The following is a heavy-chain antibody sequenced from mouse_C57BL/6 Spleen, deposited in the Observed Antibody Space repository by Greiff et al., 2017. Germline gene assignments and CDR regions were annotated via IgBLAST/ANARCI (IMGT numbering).Heavy chain of an antibody. CDR1: GYTFTSYW. Sequence: VQLQESGAELVKPGASVKLSCKASGYTFTSYWMPWVKQRPGQSLEWIGMIHPNSGSTNYNEKFKSKDTLTVDNSSSTDYMQLSSLTSEDSAVYYCARSEAFYDDYDNYAMDDWGQGTSVTVAS. CDR2: IHPNSGST. J-gene: IGHJ4*01. CDR3: ARSEAFYDDYDNYAMDD. D-gene: IGHD2-4*01. V-gene: IGHV1-64*01.